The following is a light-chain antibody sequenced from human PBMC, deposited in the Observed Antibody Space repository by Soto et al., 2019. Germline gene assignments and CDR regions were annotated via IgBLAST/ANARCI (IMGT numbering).Light chain of an antibody. J-gene: IGLJ3*02. Sequence: QSVLTQPPSVSGTPGQSVTISCSGSSSNIGGQTVSWYQQLPGTAPNLLIYSGHQRPSGVPDRFSASKSGSSASLAISGLQSEDEGDYYCAAWDESLNGQVFGGGTKVTFL. V-gene: IGLV1-44*01. CDR3: AAWDESLNGQV. CDR1: SSNIGGQT. CDR2: SGH.